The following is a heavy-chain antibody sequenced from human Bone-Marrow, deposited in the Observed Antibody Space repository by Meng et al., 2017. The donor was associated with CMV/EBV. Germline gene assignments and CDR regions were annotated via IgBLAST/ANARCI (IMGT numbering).Heavy chain of an antibody. CDR2: IKQDGSEK. D-gene: IGHD6-19*01. CDR3: ARDRSGWYLN. J-gene: IGHJ4*02. Sequence: GESLKISCAASGFTFSSYWMSWVRQAPGKGLEWVANIKQDGSEKYYVDSVKGRFTISRDNAKNSLYLQMNSLRAEDTAVYYCARDRSGWYLNWGQGTLVTVSS. V-gene: IGHV3-7*01. CDR1: GFTFSSYW.